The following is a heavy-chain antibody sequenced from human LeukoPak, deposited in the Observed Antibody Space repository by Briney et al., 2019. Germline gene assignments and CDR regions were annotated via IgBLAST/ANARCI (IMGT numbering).Heavy chain of an antibody. J-gene: IGHJ4*02. CDR2: ISYDGTNK. Sequence: GGSLRLSCAASGFTFSSYGMHWVRQAPGKGLEWAAVISYDGTNKYYADSVKGRFTISRDNSKNTLSLQMTSLRVEDTAVYYCAKAETVTQRGYFDYWGQGTLVTVSS. D-gene: IGHD4-17*01. CDR1: GFTFSSYG. CDR3: AKAETVTQRGYFDY. V-gene: IGHV3-30*18.